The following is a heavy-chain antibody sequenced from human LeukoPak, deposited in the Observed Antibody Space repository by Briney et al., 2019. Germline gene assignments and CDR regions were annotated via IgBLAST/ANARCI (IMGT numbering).Heavy chain of an antibody. V-gene: IGHV4-61*02. J-gene: IGHJ4*02. Sequence: SQTLSLTCTVSGGSTSSGSYYWSWIRQPAGKGLEWIGRIYTSGSTNYNPSLKSRVTISVDTSKNQFSLKLSSVTAADTAVYYCARGFSSGWYLWGQGTLVTVSS. CDR2: IYTSGST. D-gene: IGHD6-19*01. CDR1: GGSTSSGSYY. CDR3: ARGFSSGWYL.